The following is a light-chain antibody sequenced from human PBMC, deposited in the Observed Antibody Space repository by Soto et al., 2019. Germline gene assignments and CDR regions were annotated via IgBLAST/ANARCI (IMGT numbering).Light chain of an antibody. CDR3: QQYNSYSHT. Sequence: DIQMTQSPSTLSASVGDRVTITCRASQSISNWAAWYQQKPGKAPKLLIYKASSLDSGVPSRFSGSGSGTEFTLTISSLQPDDFATYYCQQYNSYSHTFGQGTKPEIK. CDR2: KAS. CDR1: QSISNW. V-gene: IGKV1-5*03. J-gene: IGKJ2*01.